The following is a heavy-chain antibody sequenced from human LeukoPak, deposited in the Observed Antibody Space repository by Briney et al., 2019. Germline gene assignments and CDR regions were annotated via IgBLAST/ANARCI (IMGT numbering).Heavy chain of an antibody. J-gene: IGHJ4*02. CDR3: AKDISSGGTYYYFDY. D-gene: IGHD1-26*01. CDR1: GFTFDDYA. CDR2: ISWNSGKI. V-gene: IGHV3-9*01. Sequence: GGSLSLSCAASGFTFDDYAMHWVRQAPGKGLEWVSGISWNSGKIGYADSVKGRFTISRDNAKNSLYLQMNSLRAEDTALYYCAKDISSGGTYYYFDYWGQGTLVSVSS.